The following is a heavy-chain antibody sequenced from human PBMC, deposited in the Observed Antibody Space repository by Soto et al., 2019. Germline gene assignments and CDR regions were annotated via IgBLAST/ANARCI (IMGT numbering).Heavy chain of an antibody. CDR2: IRSKANSYAT. J-gene: IGHJ4*02. CDR3: TSSPTFRYCSGGSCYHLEY. V-gene: IGHV3-73*01. CDR1: GFTFSGSA. Sequence: EVQLVESGGGLVQPGGSLKLSCAASGFTFSGSAMHWVRQASGKGLEWVGRIRSKANSYATAYAASVKGRFTISREDSKNTAYLQMNSLKTEDTAVYYCTSSPTFRYCSGGSCYHLEYWGQGTLVTVSS. D-gene: IGHD2-15*01.